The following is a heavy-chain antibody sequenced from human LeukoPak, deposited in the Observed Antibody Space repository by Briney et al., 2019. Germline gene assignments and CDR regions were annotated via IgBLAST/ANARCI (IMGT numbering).Heavy chain of an antibody. J-gene: IGHJ4*02. CDR2: ISAYNGNT. CDR1: GYTFTSYG. D-gene: IGHD3-10*01. V-gene: IGHV1-18*01. CDR3: ARDLYYYGSGSYFGGY. Sequence: GASVKVSCKASGYTFTSYGISWVRQAPGQGLEWMGWISAYNGNTNYAQKLQGRVTMTTDTSTSTDYMELRSLRSDDTAVYYCARDLYYYGSGSYFGGYWGQGTLVTVSS.